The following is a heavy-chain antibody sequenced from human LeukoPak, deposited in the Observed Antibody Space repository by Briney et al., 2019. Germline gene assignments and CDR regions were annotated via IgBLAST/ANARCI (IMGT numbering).Heavy chain of an antibody. CDR3: ARDPTGGYYDSSGYRDYFDY. V-gene: IGHV3-48*04. D-gene: IGHD3-22*01. J-gene: IGHJ4*02. Sequence: GGSLRLACAASGFTFSSYTMNWVRQSPGKGLEWVSYISSSGSTIYYADSVKGRFTIPRDHAKNSMYLEMTSLRAEDTAVYYCARDPTGGYYDSSGYRDYFDYWGQGTLVTVSS. CDR2: ISSSGSTI. CDR1: GFTFSSYT.